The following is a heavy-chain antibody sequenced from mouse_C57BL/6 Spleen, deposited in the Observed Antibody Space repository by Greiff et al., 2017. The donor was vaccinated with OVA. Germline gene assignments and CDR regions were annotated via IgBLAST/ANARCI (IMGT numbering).Heavy chain of an antibody. CDR2: ISSGSSTI. J-gene: IGHJ3*01. CDR3: ARLYGSSIFAY. CDR1: GFTFSDYG. D-gene: IGHD1-1*01. Sequence: EVHLVESGGGLVKPGGSLKLSCAASGFTFSDYGMHWVRQAPEKGLEWVAYISSGSSTIYYADTVKGRFTISRDNAKNTLFLQMNSLRSEDTAMYYCARLYGSSIFAYWGQGTLVTVSA. V-gene: IGHV5-17*01.